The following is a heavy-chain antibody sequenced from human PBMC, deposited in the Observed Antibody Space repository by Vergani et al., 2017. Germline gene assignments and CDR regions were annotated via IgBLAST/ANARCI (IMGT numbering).Heavy chain of an antibody. V-gene: IGHV3-33*01. D-gene: IGHD6-6*01. J-gene: IGHJ4*02. CDR1: GFTFSSYG. CDR3: AGGLAARESLDY. Sequence: QVQLVESGGGVVQPGGSLRLSCAASGFTFSSYGMHWVRQAPGKGLEWVAVIWYDGSNNYYADSVKGRFTISRDNSKNTLYLQMNSLRAEDTAVYYCAGGLAARESLDYWGQGTLVTVSS. CDR2: IWYDGSNN.